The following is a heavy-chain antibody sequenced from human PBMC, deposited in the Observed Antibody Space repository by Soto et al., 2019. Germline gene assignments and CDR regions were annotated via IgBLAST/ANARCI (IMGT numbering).Heavy chain of an antibody. CDR3: ARDMWSAMTTRIFDH. V-gene: IGHV4-30-4*01. CDR2: IYYGEST. J-gene: IGHJ4*02. D-gene: IGHD4-17*01. CDR1: GGSVDSGNHY. Sequence: QVLVQESGPGLVKPSQTLTLSCTVSGGSVDSGNHYWNWIRQPPGKGLEWIGYIYYGESTYYNPSLKSRATISVYTSQSRFSLRLTSVTAADTAVYYCARDMWSAMTTRIFDHWGQGTLVTVSS.